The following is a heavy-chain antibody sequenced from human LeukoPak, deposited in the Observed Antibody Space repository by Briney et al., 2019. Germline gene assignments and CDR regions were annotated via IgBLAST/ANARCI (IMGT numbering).Heavy chain of an antibody. CDR1: GGTFSSYA. Sequence: GSSVKVFCKASGGTFSSYAISWVRQAPGQGLEWMGGIIPIFGTANYAQKFQGRVTITADESTSTAYMELSSLRSEDTAVYYCASASSSYDWFDPWGQGTLVTVSS. J-gene: IGHJ5*02. V-gene: IGHV1-69*01. CDR3: ASASSSYDWFDP. CDR2: IIPIFGTA. D-gene: IGHD6-13*01.